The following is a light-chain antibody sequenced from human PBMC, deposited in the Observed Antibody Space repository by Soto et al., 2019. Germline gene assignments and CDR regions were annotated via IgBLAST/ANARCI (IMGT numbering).Light chain of an antibody. V-gene: IGKV4-1*01. Sequence: DIVMTQSPDSLAVSLGERATINCKSSQSVLYSSHNKNYLAWYQQKPGQPPKLLIYWASTRESGVPDRFSGSGSGTDFTLTISSLQAEDVAVYYCQQYYTTLREYTFGQGTKLEIK. J-gene: IGKJ2*01. CDR2: WAS. CDR3: QQYYTTLREYT. CDR1: QSVLYSSHNKNY.